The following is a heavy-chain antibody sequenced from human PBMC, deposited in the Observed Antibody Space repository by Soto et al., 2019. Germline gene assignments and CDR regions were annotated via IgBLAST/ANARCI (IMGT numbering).Heavy chain of an antibody. J-gene: IGHJ4*02. CDR3: ARTSYEILSGYHDY. Sequence: QAGGSLRLSCVASGFTFSNYAMHWLRQAPGKGLEYVSAISSNGDTTYYADSVKGRFTMSRDNSKNTLYLQMGSLRVEDMAVYYCARTSYEILSGYHDYWGQGTMVTVSS. V-gene: IGHV3-64*02. CDR2: ISSNGDTT. CDR1: GFTFSNYA. D-gene: IGHD3-9*01.